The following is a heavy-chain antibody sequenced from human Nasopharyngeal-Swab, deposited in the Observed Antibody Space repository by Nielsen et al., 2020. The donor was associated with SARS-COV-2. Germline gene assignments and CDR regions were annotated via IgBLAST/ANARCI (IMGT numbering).Heavy chain of an antibody. V-gene: IGHV4-61*01. CDR1: GDSVNSGFYY. D-gene: IGHD3-10*01. CDR3: ARDRNYYGSGSYYKGFDV. Sequence: GSLRLSCTVSGDSVNSGFYYWSWIRQSPGKGLEWLGYVYYSGTAKYNPSVKSRVTISLDKSKNQFSLELRSVTAADTAVYYCARDRNYYGSGSYYKGFDVWGPGTMVSVSS. J-gene: IGHJ3*01. CDR2: VYYSGTA.